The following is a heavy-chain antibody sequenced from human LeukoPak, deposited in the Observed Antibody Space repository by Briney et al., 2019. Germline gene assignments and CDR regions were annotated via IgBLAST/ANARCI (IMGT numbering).Heavy chain of an antibody. CDR1: GGSISSGDYY. CDR3: AREAYYYGSGSYYNGLDY. D-gene: IGHD3-10*01. Sequence: PSQTLSLTCTVSGGSISSGDYYWSWTRQPPGKGLEWIGYIYYSGSTYYNPSLKSRVTISVDTSKNQFSLKLSSVTAADTAVYYCAREAYYYGSGSYYNGLDYWGQGTLVTVSS. CDR2: IYYSGST. J-gene: IGHJ4*02. V-gene: IGHV4-30-4*01.